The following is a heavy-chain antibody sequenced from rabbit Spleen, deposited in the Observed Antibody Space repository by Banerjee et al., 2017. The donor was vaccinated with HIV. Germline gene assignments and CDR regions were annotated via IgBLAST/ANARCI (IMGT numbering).Heavy chain of an antibody. CDR3: ARDVGTSFSTYGMDL. J-gene: IGHJ3*01. V-gene: IGHV1S40*01. D-gene: IGHD8-1*01. CDR1: GFSFNSGYD. Sequence: QSLEESGGDLVKPGASLTLTCKASGFSFNSGYDMCWVRQAPGKGLEWVACAYAGSSGGTYSATWAKGRFTISKTSSTTVTLQMTSLTAADTATYFCARDVGTSFSTYGMDLWGQGTLVTVS. CDR2: AYAGSSGGT.